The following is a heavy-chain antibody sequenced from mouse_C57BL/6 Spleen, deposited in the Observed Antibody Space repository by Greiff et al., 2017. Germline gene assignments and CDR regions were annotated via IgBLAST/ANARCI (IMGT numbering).Heavy chain of an antibody. Sequence: VQLQQPGAELVMPGASVKLSCKASGYTFTSYWMHWVKQRPGQGLEWIGEIDPSDSYTNYNQKFKGKSTLTVDKSSSTAYMQLSSLTSEDSAVYYCARGTYYGFDYWGQGTTLTVSS. D-gene: IGHD1-1*01. CDR2: IDPSDSYT. J-gene: IGHJ2*01. V-gene: IGHV1-69*01. CDR1: GYTFTSYW. CDR3: ARGTYYGFDY.